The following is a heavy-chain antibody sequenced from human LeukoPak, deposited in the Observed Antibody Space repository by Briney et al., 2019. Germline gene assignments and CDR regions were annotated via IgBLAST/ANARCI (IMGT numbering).Heavy chain of an antibody. CDR3: ARDLSGDYSLYYMDV. V-gene: IGHV3-21*01. CDR2: ISSSISYI. D-gene: IGHD4-17*01. CDR1: GFTFSSCS. J-gene: IGHJ6*03. Sequence: GGSLRLSCAASGFTFSSCSMNWVRQAPGKGLEWVSSISSSISYIYYADSVKGRFTISRDNAKNSLYLQMNSLRAEDTAVYYCARDLSGDYSLYYMDVWGKGTTVTVSS.